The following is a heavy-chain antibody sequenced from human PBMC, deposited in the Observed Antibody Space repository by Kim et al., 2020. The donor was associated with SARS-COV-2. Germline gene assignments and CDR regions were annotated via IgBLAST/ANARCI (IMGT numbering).Heavy chain of an antibody. J-gene: IGHJ4*02. D-gene: IGHD6-13*01. V-gene: IGHV3-30*01. CDR3: AGEPGYSSSWSFDY. Sequence: AESGKGRLTMSRDNSKNALYLRMNSLRAEDTAVYYCAGEPGYSSSWSFDYWGQGTLVTVSS.